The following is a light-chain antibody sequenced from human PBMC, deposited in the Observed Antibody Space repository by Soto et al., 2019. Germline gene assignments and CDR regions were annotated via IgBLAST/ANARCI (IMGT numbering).Light chain of an antibody. CDR3: AAWDDSLNGLYV. Sequence: QSVLSQPPSASGTPGQRVTISCSGSSSNIGRNPVNWYLQLPGTAPKLLIYSSNQRPSGVPDRFSGSKSGTSASLAISGLLSEDEADYYCAAWDDSLNGLYVFGTGTQLTVL. J-gene: IGLJ1*01. CDR2: SSN. V-gene: IGLV1-44*01. CDR1: SSNIGRNP.